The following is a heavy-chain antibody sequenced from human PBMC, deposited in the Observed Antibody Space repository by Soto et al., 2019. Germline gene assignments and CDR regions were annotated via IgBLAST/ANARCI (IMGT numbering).Heavy chain of an antibody. Sequence: QVQLVQSGAEVKKPGASVKVSCKASGYSFTNYGISWVRQAPGQGPEWMGWISGHNGDTNHPQSLQGRVTMTTDTSRNTAYMELRSLRSDDTAVYYCARHRFNYYDNTVYYYFDYWCQGTLVTVSS. D-gene: IGHD3-22*01. V-gene: IGHV1-18*04. J-gene: IGHJ4*02. CDR3: ARHRFNYYDNTVYYYFDY. CDR1: GYSFTNYG. CDR2: ISGHNGDT.